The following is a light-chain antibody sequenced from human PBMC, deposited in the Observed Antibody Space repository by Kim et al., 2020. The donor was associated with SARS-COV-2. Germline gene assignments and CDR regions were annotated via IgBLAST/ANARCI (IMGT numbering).Light chain of an antibody. CDR1: QGISSA. CDR2: DAS. J-gene: IGKJ4*01. CDR3: QHFSGYPLT. Sequence: AIQLTQSPSSLSASVGDRVTITCRASQGISSALAWYQQTPGKAPKLLIFDASILQTGVPSRFSGSGSGTDFTLSISSLQPEDFATYYCQHFSGYPLTFGGGTKLEI. V-gene: IGKV1-13*02.